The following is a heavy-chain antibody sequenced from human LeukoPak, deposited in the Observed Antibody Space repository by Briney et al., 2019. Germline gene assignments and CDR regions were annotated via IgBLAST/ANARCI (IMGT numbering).Heavy chain of an antibody. CDR3: ARALKYDYDDLDAYDI. CDR2: IYTSGST. J-gene: IGHJ3*02. D-gene: IGHD4-17*01. CDR1: GGSISVYF. Sequence: SQTLSLTCTVSGGSISVYFWGWVRQPAGKGLEWIGRIYTSGSTIYNPSLKSRVTMSVDTSKNQFSLKLTSVTAADTAVYYCARALKYDYDDLDAYDIWGQGTMVTVSS. V-gene: IGHV4-4*07.